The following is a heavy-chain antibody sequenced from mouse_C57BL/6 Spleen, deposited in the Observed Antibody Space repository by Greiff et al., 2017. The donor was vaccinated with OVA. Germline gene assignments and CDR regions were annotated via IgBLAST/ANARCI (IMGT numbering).Heavy chain of an antibody. D-gene: IGHD2-5*01. CDR2: IDPSDSYT. Sequence: QVQLQQPGAELVMPGASVKLSCKASGYTFTSYWMHWVKQRPGQVLEWIGEIDPSDSYTNYNQKFKGKSTLTVDKSSSTAYMQLSSLTSEDSAVYYCARMAYSNYDYWGQGTTLTVSS. J-gene: IGHJ2*01. V-gene: IGHV1-69*01. CDR1: GYTFTSYW. CDR3: ARMAYSNYDY.